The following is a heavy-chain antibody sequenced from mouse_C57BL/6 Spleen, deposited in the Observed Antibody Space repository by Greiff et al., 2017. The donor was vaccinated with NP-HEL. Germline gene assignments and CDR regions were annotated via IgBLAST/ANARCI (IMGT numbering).Heavy chain of an antibody. Sequence: EVQVVESGGDLVKPGGSLKLSCAASGFTFSSYGMSWVRQTPDKRLEWVATISSGGSYTYYPDSVKGRFTISRDNAKNTLYLQMSSLKSEDTARYYCATPYGNSSMDYWGQGTSVTVSS. CDR3: ATPYGNSSMDY. CDR2: ISSGGSYT. D-gene: IGHD2-10*02. CDR1: GFTFSSYG. J-gene: IGHJ4*01. V-gene: IGHV5-6*01.